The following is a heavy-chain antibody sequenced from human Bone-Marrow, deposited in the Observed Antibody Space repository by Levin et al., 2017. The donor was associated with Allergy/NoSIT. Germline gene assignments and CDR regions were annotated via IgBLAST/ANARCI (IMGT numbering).Heavy chain of an antibody. CDR3: ARGEEGCSGGSCYGYGMDV. Sequence: GESLKISCKASGYTFSGYYIHWVRQAPGQGLEWLGWINPNSGATNYAQKFQGRVTMTRDTSISAAYMEVTRLTSDDTAVYFCARGEEGCSGGSCYGYGMDVWGQGTTVSVSS. CDR1: GYTFSGYY. D-gene: IGHD2-15*01. J-gene: IGHJ6*02. V-gene: IGHV1-2*02. CDR2: INPNSGAT.